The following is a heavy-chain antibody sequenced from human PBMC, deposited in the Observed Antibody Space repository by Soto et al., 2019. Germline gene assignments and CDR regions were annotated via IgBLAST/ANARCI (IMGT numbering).Heavy chain of an antibody. D-gene: IGHD6-13*01. CDR3: ARACSTGVLHY. Sequence: EVQLVESGGGLVQPGGSLRLSCAASGFTFSSYDMHWVRQVTGKGLEWVSAIGTAGDAYYPNSVKGRFTISRENAKNSLDLQMNILTAGDTAVYYCARACSTGVLHYWGQGTLVTVSS. CDR2: IGTAGDA. CDR1: GFTFSSYD. V-gene: IGHV3-13*04. J-gene: IGHJ4*02.